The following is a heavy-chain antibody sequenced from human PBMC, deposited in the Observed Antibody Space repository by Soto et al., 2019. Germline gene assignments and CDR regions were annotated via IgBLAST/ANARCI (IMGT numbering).Heavy chain of an antibody. Sequence: LRLSCAASGFTFSSYAMSWVRQAPGKGLEWVSAISGSGGSTYYADSVKGRFTISRDNSKNTLYLQMNSLRAEDTAVYYCAKDPVARYYYGMDVWGPGPPVTVYS. J-gene: IGHJ6*02. V-gene: IGHV3-23*01. CDR1: GFTFSSYA. D-gene: IGHD5-12*01. CDR2: ISGSGGST. CDR3: AKDPVARYYYGMDV.